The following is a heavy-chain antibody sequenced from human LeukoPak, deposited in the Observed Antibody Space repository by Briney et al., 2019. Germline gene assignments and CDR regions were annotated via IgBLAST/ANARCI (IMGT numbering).Heavy chain of an antibody. Sequence: SETLSLTCTVSGGSISSSSYYWGWIRQPPGKGLEWIGSIYYSGSTYYNPSLKSRVTISVDTSKNQFSLKLSSVTAADRAVYYCARHGGYAYAFDIWGQGTTITVSS. CDR3: ARHGGYAYAFDI. V-gene: IGHV4-39*01. CDR2: IYYSGST. D-gene: IGHD1-26*01. CDR1: GGSISSSSYY. J-gene: IGHJ3*02.